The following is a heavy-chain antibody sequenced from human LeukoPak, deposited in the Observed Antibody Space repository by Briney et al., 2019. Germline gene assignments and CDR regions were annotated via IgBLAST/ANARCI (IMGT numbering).Heavy chain of an antibody. J-gene: IGHJ6*02. CDR1: GGSISSSSYY. CDR3: ARHPDSSSWPYYYCYYGMDV. V-gene: IGHV4-39*01. CDR2: IYYSGST. D-gene: IGHD6-13*01. Sequence: NPSETLSLTCTVSGGSISSSSYYWGWIRQPPGKGLEWIGSIYYSGSTYYNPSLKSRVTISVDTSKNQFSLKLSSVTAADTAVYYCARHPDSSSWPYYYCYYGMDVWGQGTTVTVSS.